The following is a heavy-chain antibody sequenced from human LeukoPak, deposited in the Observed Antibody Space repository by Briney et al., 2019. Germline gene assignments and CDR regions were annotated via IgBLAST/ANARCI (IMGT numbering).Heavy chain of an antibody. V-gene: IGHV1-69*05. D-gene: IGHD3-22*01. J-gene: IGHJ4*02. CDR3: ARGPYYYDSSGYSHFDY. Sequence: SVTVSCTASGGTFSSYAIGWVRQGPGQGLEWMGGIIPILHSPNYAQRFQGRVTITTDESTRTAYMELSSLRSEDTAVYYCARGPYYYDSSGYSHFDYWGQGTLVTVSS. CDR1: GGTFSSYA. CDR2: IIPILHSP.